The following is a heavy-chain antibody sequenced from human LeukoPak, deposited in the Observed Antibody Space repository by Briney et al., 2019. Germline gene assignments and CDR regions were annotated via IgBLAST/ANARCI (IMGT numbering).Heavy chain of an antibody. CDR2: INPNSGGT. J-gene: IGHJ1*01. V-gene: IGHV1-2*02. D-gene: IGHD3-22*01. CDR3: ARDGVGYYDSSGYYYFQH. CDR1: GYTFTGYY. Sequence: ASVKVPCKASGYTFTGYYMHWVRQAPGQGLEWMGWINPNSGGTNYAQKLQGRVTMTRDTSISTAYMELSRLRSDDTAVYYCARDGVGYYDSSGYYYFQHWGQGTLVTVSS.